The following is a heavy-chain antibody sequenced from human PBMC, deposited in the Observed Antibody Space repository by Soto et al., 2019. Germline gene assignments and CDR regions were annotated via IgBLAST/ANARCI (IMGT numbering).Heavy chain of an antibody. CDR1: GGSFSGYY. J-gene: IGHJ5*02. Sequence: SETLSLTCAVYGGSFSGYYWSWIRQPPGKGLEWIGYIYYSGSTYYNPSLKSRVTISVDTSKNQFSLKLSSVTAADTAVYYCARGGPTGGSYKYNWFDPWGQGTLVTVSS. CDR2: IYYSGST. CDR3: ARGGPTGGSYKYNWFDP. D-gene: IGHD2-15*01. V-gene: IGHV4-30-4*01.